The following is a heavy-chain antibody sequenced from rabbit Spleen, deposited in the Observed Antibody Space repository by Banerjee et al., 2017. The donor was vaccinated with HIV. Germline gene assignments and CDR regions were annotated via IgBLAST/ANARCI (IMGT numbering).Heavy chain of an antibody. J-gene: IGHJ4*01. CDR3: ARDLAGVIGWNFYL. CDR1: GFSFNSGYD. CDR2: VYAGSSGST. Sequence: QSLEESGGGLVKPGASLTLTCKASGFSFNSGYDMCWVRQAPGKGLEWIACVYAGSSGSTYSATWAKGRFTISKTSSTTVTLQMTSLTAADTAKYFCARDLAGVIGWNFYLWGQGTLVTVS. V-gene: IGHV1S40*01. D-gene: IGHD4-1*01.